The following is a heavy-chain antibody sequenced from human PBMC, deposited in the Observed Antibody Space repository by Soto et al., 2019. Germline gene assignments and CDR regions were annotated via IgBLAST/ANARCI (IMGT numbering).Heavy chain of an antibody. Sequence: PSETLSLTCAVYGGSFSGYYWSWIRQPPGKGLEWIGEINHSGSTNYNPSLKSRVTISVDTSKNQFSLKLSSVTAADTAVYYCARAHRAYLPRFDPWGQGTLVTVSS. CDR3: ARAHRAYLPRFDP. V-gene: IGHV4-34*01. D-gene: IGHD3-16*01. CDR2: INHSGST. CDR1: GGSFSGYY. J-gene: IGHJ5*02.